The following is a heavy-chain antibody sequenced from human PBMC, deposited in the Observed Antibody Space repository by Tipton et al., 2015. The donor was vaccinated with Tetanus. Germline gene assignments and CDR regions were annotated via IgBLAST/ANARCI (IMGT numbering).Heavy chain of an antibody. J-gene: IGHJ4*02. Sequence: SLRLSCAASGFTFSNYYMHWVRQAPGKGLVWVSRINSDGSSTSYADFVKGRFTISRDNAKNTLYLQMNSLAAEDTAVYYCTRDRLAYCSGGFCYGPLASWGQGTLVTVSS. CDR1: GFTFSNYY. CDR2: INSDGSST. D-gene: IGHD2-15*01. V-gene: IGHV3-74*01. CDR3: TRDRLAYCSGGFCYGPLAS.